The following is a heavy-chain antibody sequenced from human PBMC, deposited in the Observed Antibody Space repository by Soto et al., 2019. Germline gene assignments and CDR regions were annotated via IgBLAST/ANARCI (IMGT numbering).Heavy chain of an antibody. V-gene: IGHV4-59*08. CDR2: IYYSGST. CDR3: ARQPSTVTTSSYYYYGMDV. Sequence: SETLSLTCTVSGGSISSYYWSWIRQPPGKGLEWIGYIYYSGSTNYNPSLKSRVTISVDTSKNQLSLNLSSVTAADTAVYYCARQPSTVTTSSYYYYGMDVWGQGTTVTVSS. D-gene: IGHD4-17*01. CDR1: GGSISSYY. J-gene: IGHJ6*02.